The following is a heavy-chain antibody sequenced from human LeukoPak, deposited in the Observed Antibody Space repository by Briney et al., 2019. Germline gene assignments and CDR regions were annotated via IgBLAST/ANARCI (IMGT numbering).Heavy chain of an antibody. CDR2: IYTSGST. CDR1: GGSISSYY. CDR3: ARVTGYMVEDYFDY. V-gene: IGHV4-4*07. Sequence: PSETLSLTCTVSGGSISSYYWSWIRQPAGKGLEWIGRIYTSGSTDYNPSLKSRVTMSVDTSNNQFSLKMSSVTAADTAVYYCARVTGYMVEDYFDYWGQGTLVTVSS. J-gene: IGHJ4*02. D-gene: IGHD5-12*01.